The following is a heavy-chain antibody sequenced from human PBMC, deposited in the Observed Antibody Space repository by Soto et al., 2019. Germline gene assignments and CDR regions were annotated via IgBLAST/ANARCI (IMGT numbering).Heavy chain of an antibody. CDR3: TREQSDDNYFDP. CDR1: GAALSSGGYF. CDR2: IYYSGGT. V-gene: IGHV4-61*08. D-gene: IGHD6-19*01. Sequence: SENPSLTCTVSGAALSSGGYFYTWVRQPPGKGLEWLGYIYYSGGTNYNPSLKSRVTISLDKSKSQFSLRLISVTAADTAVYYFTREQSDDNYFDPWGQGILVSVSS. J-gene: IGHJ5*02.